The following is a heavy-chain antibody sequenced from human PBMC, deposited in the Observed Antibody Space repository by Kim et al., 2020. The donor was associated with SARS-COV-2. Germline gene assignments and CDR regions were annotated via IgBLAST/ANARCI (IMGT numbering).Heavy chain of an antibody. D-gene: IGHD1-26*01. J-gene: IGHJ4*02. CDR3: ARDRLSGSYLFDY. CDR2: IYSGGST. Sequence: GGSLRLSCAASGFTVSSNYMSWVRQAPGKGLEWVSVIYSGGSTYYADSVKGRFTISRDNSKNTLYLQMNSLRAEDTAVYYCARDRLSGSYLFDYWGQGTLVTVSS. V-gene: IGHV3-66*01. CDR1: GFTVSSNY.